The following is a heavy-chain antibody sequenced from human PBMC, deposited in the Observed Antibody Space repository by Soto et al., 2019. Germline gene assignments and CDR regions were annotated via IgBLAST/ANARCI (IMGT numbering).Heavy chain of an antibody. CDR3: ARGPTSDKVDY. J-gene: IGHJ4*02. CDR1: GGSISRYY. V-gene: IGHV4-4*09. Sequence: SETLSLTCTVSGGSISRYYWSWIRQPPGKGLEWIGYMYNTGSTVCNPSFKSRVTISVDTSKNQFSLNLSSVTAADTAVYYCARGPTSDKVDYCGQGTLVTVSS. CDR2: MYNTGST.